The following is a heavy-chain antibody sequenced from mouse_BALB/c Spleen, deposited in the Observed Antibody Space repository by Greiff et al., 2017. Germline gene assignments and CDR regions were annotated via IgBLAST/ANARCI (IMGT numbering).Heavy chain of an antibody. J-gene: IGHJ2*01. CDR2: IRLKSNNYAT. Sequence: EVKVEESGGGLVQPGGSMKLSCVASGFTFSNYWMNWVRQSPEKGLEWVAEIRLKSNNYATHYAESVKGRFTISRDDSKSSVYLQMNNLRAEDTGIYYCTRYGNPFFDYWGQGTTLTVSS. D-gene: IGHD2-1*01. CDR3: TRYGNPFFDY. V-gene: IGHV6-6*02. CDR1: GFTFSNYW.